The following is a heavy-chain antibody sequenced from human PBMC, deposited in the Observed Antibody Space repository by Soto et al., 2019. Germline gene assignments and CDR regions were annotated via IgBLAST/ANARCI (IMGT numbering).Heavy chain of an antibody. CDR3: ARSWFGHQVHWFDS. Sequence: SETLSLTCAVYGGSFSGYYWTWIRQPPGTGLEWIGEINHSGSTNYNPSLKSRVTISVDTSKNQFSLHLNSVTLEGTAVYYCARSWFGHQVHWFDSWGQGTLVTVSS. V-gene: IGHV4-34*01. D-gene: IGHD3-16*01. J-gene: IGHJ5*01. CDR1: GGSFSGYY. CDR2: INHSGST.